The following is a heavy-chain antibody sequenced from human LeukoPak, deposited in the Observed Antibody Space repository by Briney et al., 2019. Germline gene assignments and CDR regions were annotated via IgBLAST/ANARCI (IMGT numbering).Heavy chain of an antibody. CDR2: ISSNGGST. J-gene: IGHJ6*03. Sequence: GGSLRLSCAASGFTFSSYAMHWARQAPGKGLEYVSAISSNGGSTYYANSVKGRFTISRDNSKNTLYLQMGSLRAEDMAVYYCAREAQNYDFWSGGYYYYYMDVWGKGTTVTVSS. D-gene: IGHD3-3*01. V-gene: IGHV3-64*01. CDR3: AREAQNYDFWSGGYYYYYMDV. CDR1: GFTFSSYA.